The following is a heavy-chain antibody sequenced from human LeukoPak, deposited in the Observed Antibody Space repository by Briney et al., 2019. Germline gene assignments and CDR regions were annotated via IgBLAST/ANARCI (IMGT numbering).Heavy chain of an antibody. Sequence: PGGSLRLSCAASGFTFSSYAMNWVRQPPGKGLEWVSNIATSSSTIYYADSVKGRFTISRDNAENSLYLQMNSLRADDTAVYYCARFAAGGSYYYYMDVWGKGTTVTVSS. J-gene: IGHJ6*03. CDR2: IATSSSTI. V-gene: IGHV3-48*01. D-gene: IGHD6-25*01. CDR3: ARFAAGGSYYYYMDV. CDR1: GFTFSSYA.